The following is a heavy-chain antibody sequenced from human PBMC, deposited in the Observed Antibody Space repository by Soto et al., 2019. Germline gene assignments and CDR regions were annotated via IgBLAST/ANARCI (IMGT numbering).Heavy chain of an antibody. CDR3: ARADIVVVVAATGDY. D-gene: IGHD2-15*01. J-gene: IGHJ4*02. CDR1: GDTITSYG. V-gene: IGHV1-18*01. CDR2: ISAYNGNT. Sequence: ASVKVSCKASGDTITSYGISWVRQAPGQGLEWMGWISAYNGNTNYAQKLQGRVTMTTDTSTSTAYMELRSLRSDDTAVYYCARADIVVVVAATGDYWGQGTLVTVSS.